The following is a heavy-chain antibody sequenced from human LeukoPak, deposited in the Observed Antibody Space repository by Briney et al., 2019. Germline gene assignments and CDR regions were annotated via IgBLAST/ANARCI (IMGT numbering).Heavy chain of an antibody. V-gene: IGHV1-69*13. CDR2: IIPIFGTA. D-gene: IGHD3-16*02. J-gene: IGHJ4*02. Sequence: GASVKVSCKASGGTFSSYAISWVRQAPGQGLEWIGGIIPIFGTANYAQKFQGRVTITADESTSTAYMELSSLRSEDTAVYYCARGGYDYVWGSYRLDYWGQGTLVTVSS. CDR1: GGTFSSYA. CDR3: ARGGYDYVWGSYRLDY.